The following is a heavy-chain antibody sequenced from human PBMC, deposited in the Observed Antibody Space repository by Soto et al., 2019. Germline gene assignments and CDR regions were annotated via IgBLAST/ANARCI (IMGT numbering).Heavy chain of an antibody. V-gene: IGHV3-23*01. D-gene: IGHD3-10*01. J-gene: IGHJ6*02. Sequence: EVQLLESGGGLVQPGGSLRLSCAASGFTFSSYAMNWVRQAPGKGLEWVSGISAGGDSTYYADSVKGRFTFSRDNSKNTLYLQMNSLRAEDTAVYYCAKAGAEAAGGSYYRYGLDVWGQGTTVTVSS. CDR1: GFTFSSYA. CDR3: AKAGAEAAGGSYYRYGLDV. CDR2: ISAGGDST.